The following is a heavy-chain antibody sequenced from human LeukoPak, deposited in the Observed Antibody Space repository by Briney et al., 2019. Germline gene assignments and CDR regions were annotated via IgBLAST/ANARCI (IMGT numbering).Heavy chain of an antibody. V-gene: IGHV1-46*01. D-gene: IGHD5-12*01. CDR1: GYTFTSYY. CDR3: ARDMGSMVATDSTIFDY. CDR2: INPSGGST. Sequence: GASVKVSCKASGYTFTSYYMHWVRQAPGQGLEWMGIINPSGGSTSYAQKFQGRVTMTRDTSTSTVYMELSSLRSEATAVYYCARDMGSMVATDSTIFDYWGQGTLVTVPS. J-gene: IGHJ4*02.